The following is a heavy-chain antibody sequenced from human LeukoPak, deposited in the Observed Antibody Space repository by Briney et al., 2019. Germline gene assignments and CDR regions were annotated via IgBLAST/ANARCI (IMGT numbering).Heavy chain of an antibody. CDR2: INPNSGGT. CDR1: GYTFTGYY. Sequence: ASVKVSCKASGYTFTGYYTHWVRQAPGQGLEWMGRINPNSGGTNYAQKFQGRVTMTRDTSISTAYMELSRLRSDDTAVCYCARGWRPTIAVAGLFDYWGQGTLVTVSS. CDR3: ARGWRPTIAVAGLFDY. D-gene: IGHD6-19*01. J-gene: IGHJ4*02. V-gene: IGHV1-2*06.